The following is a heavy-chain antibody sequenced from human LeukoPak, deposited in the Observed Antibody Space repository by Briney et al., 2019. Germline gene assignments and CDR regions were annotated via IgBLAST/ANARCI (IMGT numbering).Heavy chain of an antibody. V-gene: IGHV1-8*01. CDR3: ARGPNKSDGGNSGSAWFDP. J-gene: IGHJ5*02. Sequence: ASVKVSCKASGYTFTTYDINWVRQATGQGLEWMGCMNPNSGNTGYAQKFQGRVTMTRNTSISTAYMELSSLRSGDTAVYYCARGPNKSDGGNSGSAWFDPWGQGTLVTVSS. D-gene: IGHD4-23*01. CDR2: MNPNSGNT. CDR1: GYTFTTYD.